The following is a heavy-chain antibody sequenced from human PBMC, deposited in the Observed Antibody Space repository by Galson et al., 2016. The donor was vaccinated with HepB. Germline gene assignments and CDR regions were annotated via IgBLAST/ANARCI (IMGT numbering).Heavy chain of an antibody. CDR1: GFTFSNYG. Sequence: SLRLSCAASGFTFSNYGMTWVRQAPGKGLEVCSSISRSGDSTDYADSVKGRFTISRDNSKNTLSLQMNSLTADDTAIYYCVQGSTAPAVWGKGTTVTVSS. V-gene: IGHV3-23*01. D-gene: IGHD1-26*01. J-gene: IGHJ6*04. CDR3: VQGSTAPAV. CDR2: ISRSGDST.